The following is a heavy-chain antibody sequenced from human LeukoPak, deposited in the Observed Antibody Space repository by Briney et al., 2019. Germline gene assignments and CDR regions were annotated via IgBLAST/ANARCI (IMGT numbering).Heavy chain of an antibody. Sequence: PSGTLSLTCAVSGGSISSSNWWSWVRQPPGKGLEWIGEIYHSGSTNYNPSLKSRVTISVDKSKNQFSLKLSSVTAADTAVYYCARGPGTTGTTVSFDYWGQGTLVTVSS. V-gene: IGHV4-4*02. CDR2: IYHSGST. D-gene: IGHD1-1*01. J-gene: IGHJ4*02. CDR3: ARGPGTTGTTVSFDY. CDR1: GGSISSSNW.